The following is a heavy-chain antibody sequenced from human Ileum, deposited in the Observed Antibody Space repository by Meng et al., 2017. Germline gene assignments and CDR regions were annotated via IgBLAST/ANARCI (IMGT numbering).Heavy chain of an antibody. V-gene: IGHV1-18*01. D-gene: IGHD4-23*01. CDR3: ARDTVGTTLGDY. J-gene: IGHJ4*02. CDR1: GYIFTRYG. Sequence: QVQLAQSGAEVKKSGASVKVSCKASGYIFTRYGIGWVRQAPGQGLEWMGWISAYSGNTKYAQKLQGRVSMTTDTSTSTAYMELRNLRSDDTAVYYCARDTVGTTLGDYWGQGTLVTVSS. CDR2: ISAYSGNT.